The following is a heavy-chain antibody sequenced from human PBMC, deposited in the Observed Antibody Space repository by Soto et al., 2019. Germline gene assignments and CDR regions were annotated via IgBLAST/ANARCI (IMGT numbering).Heavy chain of an antibody. D-gene: IGHD2-21*02. Sequence: GASVKVSCKASGYTFTGYYMHWVRQAPGQGLEWMGWINPNSGGTNYAQKFQGRVTMTRDTSISTAYMELSRLRSDDTAVYYCARDILLAYCGGDCYTFDYWRQRTLVTVPS. CDR3: ARDILLAYCGGDCYTFDY. CDR2: INPNSGGT. J-gene: IGHJ4*02. CDR1: GYTFTGYY. V-gene: IGHV1-2*02.